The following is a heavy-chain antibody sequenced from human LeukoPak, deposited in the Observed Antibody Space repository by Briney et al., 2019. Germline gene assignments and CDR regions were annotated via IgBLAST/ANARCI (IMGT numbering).Heavy chain of an antibody. CDR1: GFTFRRYW. D-gene: IGHD6-13*01. Sequence: TGGSLRLSCAASGFTFRRYWMHWVRQAPGKGLVWVSRINNDGSSTSYADSVKGRFSISRDNAKNTLYLYMNSLRAEDTAVYYCARATKEGSSGYWWFDPWGQGTLVTVSA. V-gene: IGHV3-74*01. CDR3: ARATKEGSSGYWWFDP. CDR2: INNDGSST. J-gene: IGHJ5*02.